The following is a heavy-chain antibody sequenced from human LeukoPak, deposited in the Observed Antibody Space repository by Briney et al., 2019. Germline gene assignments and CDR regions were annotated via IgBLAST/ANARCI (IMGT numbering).Heavy chain of an antibody. V-gene: IGHV3-30-3*01. CDR3: ARDAVSGSYSTHWFDP. CDR1: GFTFSSYA. Sequence: GRSLRLSCAASGFTFSSYAMHWVRQAPGKGLEWVAVISYDGSNKYYADSVKGRFTISRDNSKNTLYLQMNSLRAEDTAVYYCARDAVSGSYSTHWFDPWGQGTLVTVS. D-gene: IGHD1-26*01. CDR2: ISYDGSNK. J-gene: IGHJ5*02.